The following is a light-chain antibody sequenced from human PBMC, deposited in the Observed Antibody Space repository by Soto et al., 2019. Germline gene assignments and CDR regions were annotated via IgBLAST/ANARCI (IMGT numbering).Light chain of an antibody. Sequence: QSALTQPASVSGSPGQSITISCTGTSSDLGNHNLVSWYQQYPGKAPTLMIYEASQRPSGISHRFSGSKSGNTASLTISGIQTEDEANYYCCSYAGRSTWVFGGGTKLTVL. CDR3: CSYAGRSTWV. CDR1: SSDLGNHNL. J-gene: IGLJ3*02. V-gene: IGLV2-23*01. CDR2: EAS.